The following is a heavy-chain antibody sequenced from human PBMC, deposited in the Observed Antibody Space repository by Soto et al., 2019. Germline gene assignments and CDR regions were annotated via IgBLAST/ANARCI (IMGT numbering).Heavy chain of an antibody. CDR3: ARVLIAARPVRGPPNYGMDV. V-gene: IGHV6-1*01. D-gene: IGHD6-6*01. CDR2: TYYRSKWYN. CDR1: GDSVSSNSAA. Sequence: SQTLSLTCAISGDSVSSNSAAWNWIRQSPSRGLEWLGRTYYRSKWYNDYAVSVKSRITINPDTSKNQFSLQLNSVTPEDTAVYYCARVLIAARPVRGPPNYGMDVWGQGTTVTVS. J-gene: IGHJ6*02.